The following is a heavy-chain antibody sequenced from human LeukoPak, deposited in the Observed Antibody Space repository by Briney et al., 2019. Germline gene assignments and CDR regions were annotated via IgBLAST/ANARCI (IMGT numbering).Heavy chain of an antibody. D-gene: IGHD3-16*01. J-gene: IGHJ4*02. CDR3: ARASTYFYDGGSSGPHYFDY. V-gene: IGHV3-30*01. CDR2: ISYDGGIT. CDR1: GFTFNRYS. Sequence: PGGSLRLSCAASGFTFNRYSMLWVRQAPGKGPEWLAVISYDGGITHYADSVKDRFTISRDNSKNTLFLQLNSLRGDDTAVYYCARASTYFYDGGSSGPHYFDYWGQGTLVTVSS.